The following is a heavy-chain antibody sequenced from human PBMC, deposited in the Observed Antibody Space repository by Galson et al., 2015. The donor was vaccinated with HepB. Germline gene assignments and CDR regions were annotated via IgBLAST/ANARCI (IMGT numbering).Heavy chain of an antibody. CDR3: ARVVGAIYYFDY. Sequence: SVKVSCKASGYTFTSYAMHWVRQAPGQRLEWMGWINAGNGNTKYSQKFQGRVTITRDTSASTAYMELSSLRSEDTAVYYCARVVGAIYYFDYWGQGTLVTVSS. J-gene: IGHJ4*02. CDR2: INAGNGNT. V-gene: IGHV1-3*01. CDR1: GYTFTSYA. D-gene: IGHD1-26*01.